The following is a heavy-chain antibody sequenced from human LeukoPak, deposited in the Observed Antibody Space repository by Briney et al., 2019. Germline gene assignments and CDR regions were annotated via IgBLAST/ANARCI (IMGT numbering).Heavy chain of an antibody. D-gene: IGHD5-18*01. J-gene: IGHJ4*02. Sequence: PSETLSLTCTVSGGSISSYYWSWIRQPPGKGLEWIGYIYYSGSTNYNPSLKSRVTISVDTSKNPFSLKLSSVTAADTAVYYCARGGQGYSYSFDYWGQGTLVTVSS. CDR2: IYYSGST. CDR3: ARGGQGYSYSFDY. CDR1: GGSISSYY. V-gene: IGHV4-59*01.